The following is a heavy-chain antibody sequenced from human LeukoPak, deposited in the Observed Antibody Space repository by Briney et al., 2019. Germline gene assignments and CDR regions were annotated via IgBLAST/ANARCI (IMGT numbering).Heavy chain of an antibody. CDR3: ARRYCSSTSCYYFDY. V-gene: IGHV1-2*02. Sequence: ASVKVSCKASGYTFTDYYMHWVRQAPGQGLEWMGWINPNSAGTNYAQNFQGRVTMTRDTSINTAYMELTWLRSDDTAVYYCARRYCSSTSCYYFDYWGQGTLVTVSS. CDR2: INPNSAGT. CDR1: GYTFTDYY. J-gene: IGHJ4*02. D-gene: IGHD2-2*01.